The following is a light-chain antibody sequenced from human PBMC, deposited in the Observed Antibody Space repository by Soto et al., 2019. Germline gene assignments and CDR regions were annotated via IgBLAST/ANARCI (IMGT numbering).Light chain of an antibody. J-gene: IGKJ2*01. Sequence: DIQMTQSPSTLSASVGDRVTITCRASQSISSWLAWYQQKPGKAPKLLIYKASSLESGVPSRFSGSGSGTEFTLTMSSLQPADFATYYCQQYNSYSRTFGQGTKLEIK. CDR2: KAS. V-gene: IGKV1-5*03. CDR3: QQYNSYSRT. CDR1: QSISSW.